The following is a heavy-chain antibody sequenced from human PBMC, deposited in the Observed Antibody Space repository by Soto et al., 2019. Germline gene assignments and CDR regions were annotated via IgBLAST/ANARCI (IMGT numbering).Heavy chain of an antibody. CDR3: AVEAATGDY. CDR2: INAGNGNT. CDR1: GYTFTSYA. Sequence: ASVTVSCKASGYTFTSYAMHWVRQAPGERREWMGWINAGNGNTKYSHKFQVTVTIARDKSASTAYMELISVRSADTYDYECAVEAATGDYWGQGTLVTVSS. J-gene: IGHJ4*02. V-gene: IGHV1-3*01. D-gene: IGHD6-13*01.